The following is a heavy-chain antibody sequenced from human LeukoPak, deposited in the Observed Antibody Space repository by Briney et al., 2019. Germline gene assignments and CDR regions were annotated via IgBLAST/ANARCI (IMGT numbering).Heavy chain of an antibody. V-gene: IGHV4-59*08. Sequence: SETLSLTCTVSGGSFSSYYWSWIRQPPGKGLEWIGYIYYSGGTNYNPSLKSRVTISVDTSKNQFSLKLSSVTAADTAVYYCARHVPPYYYDSSGSPDIWGQGTMVTVSS. CDR2: IYYSGGT. D-gene: IGHD3-22*01. CDR1: GGSFSSYY. J-gene: IGHJ3*02. CDR3: ARHVPPYYYDSSGSPDI.